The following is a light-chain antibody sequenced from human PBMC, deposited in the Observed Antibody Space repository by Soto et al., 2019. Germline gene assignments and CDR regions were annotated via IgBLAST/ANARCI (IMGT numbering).Light chain of an antibody. CDR3: SSYAGSNNYV. Sequence: QSVLTQPPSASGSPGQSVTISCTGTSSDVGGYNYVSWYQQYPGKAPKLMIYEVSKRPSGVPDRFSGSKSGNTASLTVSGLQAEDEADYYCSSYAGSNNYVFGTGIKLTVL. CDR1: SSDVGGYNY. J-gene: IGLJ1*01. CDR2: EVS. V-gene: IGLV2-8*01.